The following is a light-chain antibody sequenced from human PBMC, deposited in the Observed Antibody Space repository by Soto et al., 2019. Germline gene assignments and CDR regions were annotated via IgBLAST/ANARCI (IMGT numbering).Light chain of an antibody. CDR3: QQYENYPLT. Sequence: CRVSQSVISSYLTWYQQKPGQAPRLLIYGASTRATGIPARFSGSGSGTGFTLTISSLQPDDFATYYCQQYENYPLTFGGGTKVDIK. CDR1: QSVISSY. J-gene: IGKJ4*01. V-gene: IGKV3D-7*01. CDR2: GAS.